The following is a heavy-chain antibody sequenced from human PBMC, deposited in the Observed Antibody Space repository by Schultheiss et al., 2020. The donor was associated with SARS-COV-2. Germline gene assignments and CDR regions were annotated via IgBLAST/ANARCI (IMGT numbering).Heavy chain of an antibody. Sequence: GGSLRLSCATSGFIFSSYGMHWVRQAPGKGLEWVAVISFDGSNKYYVDSVKGRFTISRDNAKNSLYLQMNSLRAEDTAVYYCARDGYVWGSYRFFDYWGQGTLVTVSS. CDR3: ARDGYVWGSYRFFDY. CDR1: GFIFSSYG. J-gene: IGHJ4*02. D-gene: IGHD3-16*02. V-gene: IGHV3-30*03. CDR2: ISFDGSNK.